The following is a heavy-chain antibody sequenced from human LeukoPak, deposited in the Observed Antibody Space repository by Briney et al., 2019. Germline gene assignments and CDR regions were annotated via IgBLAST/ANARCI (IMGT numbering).Heavy chain of an antibody. CDR1: GFTLSSSE. V-gene: IGHV3-48*03. CDR3: ARYYGSGSSDY. CDR2: ISRIGSTI. Sequence: GGSLRLSCAASGFTLSSSEMNWVRQAPGKGLEWISYISRIGSTIYYADSVKGRFTISRDNAKNSLYLQMISLRAEDTAVYYCARYYGSGSSDYWGQGTLVTVSS. D-gene: IGHD3-10*01. J-gene: IGHJ4*02.